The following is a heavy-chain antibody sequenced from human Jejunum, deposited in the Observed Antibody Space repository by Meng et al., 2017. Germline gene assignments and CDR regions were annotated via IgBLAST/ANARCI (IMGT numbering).Heavy chain of an antibody. Sequence: QVQMVQSGYELKKPGASVKVSCKASGYIFTKHAMNWVRQAPGQGLEWMGWINTNTGNSNYAQGFTGRFVFSVDTSVSTAYLQINNLRAEDTAVYYCAKTGYSGYDLDYWGQGTLVTVSS. CDR2: INTNTGNS. D-gene: IGHD5-12*01. J-gene: IGHJ4*02. CDR1: GYIFTKHA. CDR3: AKTGYSGYDLDY. V-gene: IGHV7-4-1*02.